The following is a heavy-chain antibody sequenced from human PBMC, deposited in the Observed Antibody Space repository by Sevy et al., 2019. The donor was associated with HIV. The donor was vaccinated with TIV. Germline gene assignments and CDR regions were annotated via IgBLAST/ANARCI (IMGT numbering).Heavy chain of an antibody. CDR3: AKPKWADSSGYSGIFDY. D-gene: IGHD3-22*01. CDR1: GFTFSSYA. Sequence: GGSLRLSCAASGFTFSSYAMSGVRQAPGKGLEWVSAISGSGGSTYYADSVKGRFTISRDNSKNTLYLQRNSLRAEDTAVYYCAKPKWADSSGYSGIFDYWGQGTLVTVSS. CDR2: ISGSGGST. J-gene: IGHJ4*02. V-gene: IGHV3-23*01.